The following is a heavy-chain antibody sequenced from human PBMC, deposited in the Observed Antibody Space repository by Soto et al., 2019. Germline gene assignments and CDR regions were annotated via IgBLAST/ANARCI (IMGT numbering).Heavy chain of an antibody. V-gene: IGHV3-11*06. CDR2: ISSSSSYI. D-gene: IGHD3-22*01. J-gene: IGHJ4*02. CDR1: GFTFSDYY. CDR3: GAVVISPIFDY. Sequence: GGSLRLSCAASGFTFSDYYMSWIRQAPGKGLEWVSSISSSSSYIYYADSVKGRFTISRDNAKNSLYLQMNSLRAEDTAVYYCGAVVISPIFDYWGQGTLVTVSS.